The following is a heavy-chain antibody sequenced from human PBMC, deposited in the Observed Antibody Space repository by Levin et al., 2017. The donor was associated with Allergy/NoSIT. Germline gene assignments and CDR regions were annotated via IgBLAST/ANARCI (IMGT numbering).Heavy chain of an antibody. CDR2: ISENGRTI. CDR3: ARGVPSKDFSFDV. Sequence: GGSLRLSCTATGFTLDSAWIHWVRQVPGKGLVWVSLISENGRTINYADSVRGRFTISRDVAKNTVYLQMNSLTDEDTALYYCARGVPSKDFSFDVWGQGTMVTVS. CDR1: GFTLDSAW. V-gene: IGHV3-74*01. D-gene: IGHD2/OR15-2a*01. J-gene: IGHJ3*01.